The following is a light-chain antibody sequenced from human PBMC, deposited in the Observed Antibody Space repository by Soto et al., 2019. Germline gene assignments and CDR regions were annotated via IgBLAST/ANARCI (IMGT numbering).Light chain of an antibody. CDR1: QSVSSSY. CDR2: GAS. J-gene: IGKJ2*01. CDR3: QPYGSSPPYT. V-gene: IGKV3-20*01. Sequence: EIVLTQSPGTLSLSPGERATLSCRASQSVSSSYLAWYQQKPGQAPRLLIYGASSRATGIPDRFSGSGSGTDFTLNISRLEPEDFAVYYCQPYGSSPPYTCGQGTKLEIK.